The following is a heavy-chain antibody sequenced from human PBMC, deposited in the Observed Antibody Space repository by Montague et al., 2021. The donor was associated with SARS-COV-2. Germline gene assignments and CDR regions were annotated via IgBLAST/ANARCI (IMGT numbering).Heavy chain of an antibody. D-gene: IGHD3-10*01. Sequence: SLRLSCAASGFTFSSYAMHWVRQAPGKGLEWVAVISYDGSNKYYADSVKGRFTISRDNSKNTLYLQMNSLRAEDTAVYYCARDERSLVLLWFGECLYTYLDYWGQGTLVTVSS. CDR2: ISYDGSNK. J-gene: IGHJ4*02. V-gene: IGHV3-30-3*01. CDR1: GFTFSSYA. CDR3: ARDERSLVLLWFGECLYTYLDY.